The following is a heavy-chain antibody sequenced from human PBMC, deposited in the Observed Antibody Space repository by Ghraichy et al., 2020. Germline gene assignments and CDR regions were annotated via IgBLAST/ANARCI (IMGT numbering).Heavy chain of an antibody. D-gene: IGHD6-19*01. CDR3: ARDRRAVAGYSYYYYGMDV. J-gene: IGHJ6*02. V-gene: IGHV3-30-3*01. CDR2: ISYDGSNK. CDR1: GFTLSSYA. Sequence: GGSLRLSCAASGFTLSSYAMHWVRQAPGKGLEWVAVISYDGSNKYYADSVKGRFTISRDNSKNTLYLQMNSLRAEDTAVYYCARDRRAVAGYSYYYYGMDVWAKGPRSPSP.